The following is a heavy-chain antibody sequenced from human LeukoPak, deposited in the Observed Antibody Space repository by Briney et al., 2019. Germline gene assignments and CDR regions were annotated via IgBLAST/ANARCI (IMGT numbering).Heavy chain of an antibody. CDR1: GFSLSTSGVG. J-gene: IGHJ3*02. D-gene: IGHD3-9*01. Sequence: SGPTLVNPTQTLTLTCTFSGFSLSTSGVGVGWIRQPPGKALEWLALIYWDDDKRYSPSLKSRLTITKDTSKNQVVLTMTNMDPVDTATYYCAHSWTYDILTGYFLKDFPDAFDIWGQGTMVTVSS. V-gene: IGHV2-5*02. CDR2: IYWDDDK. CDR3: AHSWTYDILTGYFLKDFPDAFDI.